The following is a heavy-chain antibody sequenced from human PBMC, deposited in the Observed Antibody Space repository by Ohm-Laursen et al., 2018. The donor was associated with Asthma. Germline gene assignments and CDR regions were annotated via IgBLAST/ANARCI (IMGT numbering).Heavy chain of an antibody. D-gene: IGHD3-16*01. Sequence: LSLTCAASGFTFSSYAMHWVRQAPGKGLEWVAVISYDGSNKYYADSVKGRFTISRDNSKNTLYLQMNSLRAEDTAVYYCAREGGAPAFDIWGQGTMVTVSS. CDR2: ISYDGSNK. V-gene: IGHV3-30-3*01. J-gene: IGHJ3*02. CDR1: GFTFSSYA. CDR3: AREGGAPAFDI.